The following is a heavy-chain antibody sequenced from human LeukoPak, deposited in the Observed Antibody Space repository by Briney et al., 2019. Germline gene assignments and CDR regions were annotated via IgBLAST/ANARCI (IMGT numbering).Heavy chain of an antibody. CDR3: ARVRVLWFGRNWFDH. D-gene: IGHD3-10*01. J-gene: IGHJ5*02. V-gene: IGHV4-34*01. CDR2: INHSGST. Sequence: SETLSLTCAVYGGSFSGYYWSWLRQPPGKGLEWIGEINHSGSTNYNPSLKSRVTISVDTSKNQFSLKLSSVTAADTAVYYGARVRVLWFGRNWFDHWGQGTLVTVSS. CDR1: GGSFSGYY.